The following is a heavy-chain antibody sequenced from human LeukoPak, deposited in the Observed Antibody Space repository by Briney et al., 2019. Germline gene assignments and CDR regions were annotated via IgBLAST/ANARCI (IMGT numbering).Heavy chain of an antibody. CDR2: ISGSGDST. CDR3: AKTRPLDSSSWSHGDY. D-gene: IGHD6-13*01. J-gene: IGHJ4*02. Sequence: HGGSLRLSCAASGFTFSSYAMSWVRQAPGKGLEWVSAISGSGDSTYYGDSVKGRFTISRDNSKNTLYLQMNSLRAEDTAVYYCAKTRPLDSSSWSHGDYWGQGTLVTVSS. CDR1: GFTFSSYA. V-gene: IGHV3-23*01.